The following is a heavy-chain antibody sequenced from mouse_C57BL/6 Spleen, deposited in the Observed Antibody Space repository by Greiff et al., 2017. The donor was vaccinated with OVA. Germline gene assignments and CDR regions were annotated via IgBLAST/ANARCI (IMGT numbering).Heavy chain of an antibody. Sequence: EVQLVESGGGLVKPGGSLKLSCAASGFTFSDYGMHWVRQAPEKGLEWVAYISSGSSTIYYADKVKGRFTISRDNAKNTLFLQMTSLRSEDTAMYYCARPYYDYDDGFAYWGQGTLVTVSA. V-gene: IGHV5-17*01. CDR3: ARPYYDYDDGFAY. CDR1: GFTFSDYG. CDR2: ISSGSSTI. D-gene: IGHD2-4*01. J-gene: IGHJ3*01.